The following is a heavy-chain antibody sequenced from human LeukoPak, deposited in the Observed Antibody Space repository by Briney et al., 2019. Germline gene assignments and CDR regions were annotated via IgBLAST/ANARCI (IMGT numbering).Heavy chain of an antibody. CDR1: GFTFSSYS. J-gene: IGHJ1*01. Sequence: GGSLRLSCAASGFTFSSYSMSWVRQAPGKGLEWVGRFKRKSDGETIDYAAPVKGRFNISSDDSKRTLYLHMNSLNTEDTAMYYCTTDPDTAAGHWGQGTLVTVSS. D-gene: IGHD5-18*01. CDR3: TTDPDTAAGH. V-gene: IGHV3-15*01. CDR2: FKRKSDGETI.